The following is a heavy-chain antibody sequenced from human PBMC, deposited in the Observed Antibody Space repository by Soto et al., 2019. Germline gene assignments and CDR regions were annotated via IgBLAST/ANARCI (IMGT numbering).Heavy chain of an antibody. D-gene: IGHD2-2*01. V-gene: IGHV1-69*06. CDR1: GGTFSSYA. CDR2: IIPIFGTA. CDR3: ARGPRRSSTSCSTPSEYYYYYGMDV. J-gene: IGHJ6*02. Sequence: GASVKVSCKASGGTFSSYAISWVRQAPGQGLEWMGGIIPIFGTANYAQKFQGRVTITADKSTSTAYMELSSLRSEDTAVYYCARGPRRSSTSCSTPSEYYYYYGMDVWGQGTTVTVSS.